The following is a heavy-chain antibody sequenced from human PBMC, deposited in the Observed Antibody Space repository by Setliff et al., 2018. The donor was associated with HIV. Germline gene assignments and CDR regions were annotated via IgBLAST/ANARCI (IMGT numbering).Heavy chain of an antibody. D-gene: IGHD2-15*01. V-gene: IGHV4-38-2*01. J-gene: IGHJ3*02. CDR1: GYSISSGYY. Sequence: SETLSLTCAVSGYSISSGYYWGWIRQPPGKGLEWIGSIYHSGSTYYNPSLKSRVTISVGTSKNQFSLKLSSVTAADTAVYYCARHRRYCSGGSCSDAFDIWGQGTMVTVSS. CDR2: IYHSGST. CDR3: ARHRRYCSGGSCSDAFDI.